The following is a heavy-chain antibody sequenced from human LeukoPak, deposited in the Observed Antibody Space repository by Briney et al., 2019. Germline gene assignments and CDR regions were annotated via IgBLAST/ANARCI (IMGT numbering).Heavy chain of an antibody. CDR2: ISDRGDRT. CDR3: AKDGSGSYYTPSNFDY. J-gene: IGHJ4*02. Sequence: GGSLRLSCAASGFTFTNYAMSWVRQAPGKGLKWVSAISDRGDRTYYTDSVKGRFTISRDNSKTTLYLQMNSLRAEDTAVYYCAKDGSGSYYTPSNFDYWGQGTLVTISS. CDR1: GFTFTNYA. V-gene: IGHV3-23*01. D-gene: IGHD3-10*01.